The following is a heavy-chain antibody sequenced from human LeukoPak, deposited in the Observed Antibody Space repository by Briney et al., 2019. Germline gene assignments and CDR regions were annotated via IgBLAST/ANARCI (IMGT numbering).Heavy chain of an antibody. CDR2: ISGSSSTM. D-gene: IGHD7-27*01. V-gene: IGHV3-11*01. Sequence: AGGSLRLSCAASEFTFSDYYMSWIRQVPGKGLEWVSYISGSSSTMYYANSVKGRFTIYRDNAKNLLYLQMSSLRAEDTAVYYCAREGGNWGEGYFDYWGQGTLVTVSS. CDR3: AREGGNWGEGYFDY. J-gene: IGHJ4*02. CDR1: EFTFSDYY.